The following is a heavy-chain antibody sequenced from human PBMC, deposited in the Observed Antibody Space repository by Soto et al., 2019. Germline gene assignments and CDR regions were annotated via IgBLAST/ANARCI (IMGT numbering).Heavy chain of an antibody. D-gene: IGHD4-17*01. CDR3: ARGLIGDYGDYVTIDY. CDR1: GGSFGGYY. Sequence: PSETLSLTCAVYGGSFGGYYWSWIRQPPGKGLEWIGEINHSGSTNYNPSLKSRVTISVDTSKNQFSLKLSSVTAADTAVYYCARGLIGDYGDYVTIDYWGQGTLVTVSS. J-gene: IGHJ4*02. V-gene: IGHV4-34*01. CDR2: INHSGST.